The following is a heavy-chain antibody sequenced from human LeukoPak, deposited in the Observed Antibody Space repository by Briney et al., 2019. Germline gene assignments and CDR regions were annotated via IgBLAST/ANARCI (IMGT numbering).Heavy chain of an antibody. CDR3: ARANYYDGGYLPVVYPSDY. Sequence: SETLSLTCTVSGGSVSSGSYYWSWIRQHPGKGLEWIGYIYYSGSTYYNPSLKSRGTISVDTSKNQFSLKLRSVTAADTAVYYCARANYYDGGYLPVVYPSDYWGQGILVTVSS. D-gene: IGHD3-22*01. CDR2: IYYSGST. V-gene: IGHV4-31*03. CDR1: GGSVSSGSYY. J-gene: IGHJ4*02.